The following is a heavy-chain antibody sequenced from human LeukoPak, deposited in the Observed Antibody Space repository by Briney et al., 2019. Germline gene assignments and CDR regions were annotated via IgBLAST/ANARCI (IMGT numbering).Heavy chain of an antibody. CDR2: IYSGGST. V-gene: IGHV3-66*01. D-gene: IGHD3-3*01. Sequence: GGSLRLSCAASGFTVSSNYMSWVRQAPGKGLEWVSVIYSGGSTYYADSVKGRLTISRDNSKNTLYLQMNSLRAEDTAVYYCARDAKRRAGRDFWSGYPNTHYYYGMDVWGQGTTVTVSS. CDR1: GFTVSSNY. J-gene: IGHJ6*02. CDR3: ARDAKRRAGRDFWSGYPNTHYYYGMDV.